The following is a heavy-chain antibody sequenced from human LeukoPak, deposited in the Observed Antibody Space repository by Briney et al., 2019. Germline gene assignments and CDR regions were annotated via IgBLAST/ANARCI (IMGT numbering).Heavy chain of an antibody. V-gene: IGHV4-59*01. Sequence: SETLSLTCTVSGCSISSYYWSWIRQPPGKGLEWIGYIYYSGSTNYNPSLKSRVTISVDTSKNQFSLKLSSVTAADTAVYYCARVGRVTTENWFDPWGQGTLVTVSS. CDR3: ARVGRVTTENWFDP. J-gene: IGHJ5*02. D-gene: IGHD4-17*01. CDR2: IYYSGST. CDR1: GCSISSYY.